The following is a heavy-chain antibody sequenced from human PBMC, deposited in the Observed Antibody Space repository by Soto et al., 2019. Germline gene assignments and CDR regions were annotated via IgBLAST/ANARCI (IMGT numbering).Heavy chain of an antibody. J-gene: IGHJ5*02. Sequence: QITLKESGPTLVKPTQTLTLTCTFSGFSLSTSGVGVGWIRQPPGKALEWLALIYWDDDKRYIPSLKSRLTITKDTSKNQVVLTMTNMDPVDTATYYCAHRPIAAAGILFDPWGQGTLVTVSS. CDR3: AHRPIAAAGILFDP. CDR1: GFSLSTSGVG. D-gene: IGHD6-13*01. CDR2: IYWDDDK. V-gene: IGHV2-5*02.